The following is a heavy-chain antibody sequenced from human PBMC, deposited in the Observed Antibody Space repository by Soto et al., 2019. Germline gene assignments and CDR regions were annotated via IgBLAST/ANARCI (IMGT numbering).Heavy chain of an antibody. CDR3: ARRYCSGGSCYTGRDWFDP. V-gene: IGHV1-69*01. CDR1: GGTFSTYG. CDR2: IIPIFNTA. J-gene: IGHJ5*02. D-gene: IGHD2-15*01. Sequence: QVQLVQSGAEVKKPGSSVKVSCKASGGTFSTYGISWVRQAPGQGLEWMGGIIPIFNTANYAQKFEGRVTITADESTSTAYMDLSSLRSEDPSVYYCARRYCSGGSCYTGRDWFDPWGQGTLVTVSS.